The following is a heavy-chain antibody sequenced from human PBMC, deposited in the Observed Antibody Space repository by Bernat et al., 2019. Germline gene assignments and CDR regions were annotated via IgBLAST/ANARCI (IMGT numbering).Heavy chain of an antibody. D-gene: IGHD2-2*01. CDR2: VSGSGGST. CDR3: AGGTATVYQ. CDR1: GFTFSIYA. Sequence: EVRLLESGGGLVQPGGSLRLSCAASGFTFSIYAMSWVRQAPGKGLEWVSGVSGSGGSTYYADSVKGRFTISRDNSKNTLYLQMNSLRAEDTAVYYCAGGTATVYQWGQGTLVTVSA. J-gene: IGHJ4*02. V-gene: IGHV3-23*01.